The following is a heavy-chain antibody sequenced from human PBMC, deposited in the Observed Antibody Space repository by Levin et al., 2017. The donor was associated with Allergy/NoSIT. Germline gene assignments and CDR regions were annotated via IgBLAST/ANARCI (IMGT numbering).Heavy chain of an antibody. CDR1: GGSFTSYY. V-gene: IGHV4-59*01. J-gene: IGHJ6*02. D-gene: IGHD6-13*01. CDR3: ARDRTITASGQTYYYGMDG. CDR2: MYNSGST. Sequence: PSETLSLTCTVSGGSFTSYYWSWIRQPPGKGLEWIGYMYNSGSTKYNPSLKSRVTISVDTSKNQFSLKLNSVTAADAAVYYCARDRTITASGQTYYYGMDGWGQGTTVTVSS.